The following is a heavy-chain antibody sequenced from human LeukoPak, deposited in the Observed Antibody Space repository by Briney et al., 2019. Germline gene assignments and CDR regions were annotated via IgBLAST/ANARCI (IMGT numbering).Heavy chain of an antibody. CDR3: ARGKIIVGASSGFDY. CDR1: GGTFSSYA. D-gene: IGHD1-26*01. V-gene: IGHV1-69*05. J-gene: IGHJ4*02. CDR2: IIPIFGKA. Sequence: SVKVSCKASGGTFSSYAISWVRQAPGQGLEWMGGIIPIFGKANYAQKFQGRVTITTDESTSTAYMELSSLRSEDTAVYYCARGKIIVGASSGFDYWGQGTLVTVSS.